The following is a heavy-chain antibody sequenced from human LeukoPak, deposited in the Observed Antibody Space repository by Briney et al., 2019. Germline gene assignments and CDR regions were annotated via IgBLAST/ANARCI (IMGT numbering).Heavy chain of an antibody. CDR3: ARQSVRGVTYFDY. CDR1: GYTFTNYY. Sequence: ASVKVSCKASGYTFTNYYMHWARQAPGQGLEWMGWINPNSGGTNYAQKFQGRVTMTRDTSISTAYMELSRLRSDDTAVYYCARQSVRGVTYFDYWGQGTLVTVSS. CDR2: INPNSGGT. J-gene: IGHJ4*02. D-gene: IGHD3-10*01. V-gene: IGHV1-2*02.